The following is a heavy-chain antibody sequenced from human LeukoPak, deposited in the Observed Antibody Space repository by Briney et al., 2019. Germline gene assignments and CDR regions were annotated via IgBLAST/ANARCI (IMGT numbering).Heavy chain of an antibody. Sequence: ASVKVSCKASGGTFSSYAIGWVRQAPGQGLEWMGRIIPILGIANYAQKFQGRVTITADKSTSTAYMELSSLRSEDTAVYYCALQADIVVENWFDPWGQGTLVTVSS. CDR2: IIPILGIA. CDR3: ALQADIVVENWFDP. D-gene: IGHD2-2*01. V-gene: IGHV1-69*04. CDR1: GGTFSSYA. J-gene: IGHJ5*02.